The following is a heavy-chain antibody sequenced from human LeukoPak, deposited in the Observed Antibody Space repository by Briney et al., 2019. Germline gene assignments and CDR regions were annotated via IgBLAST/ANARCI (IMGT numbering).Heavy chain of an antibody. V-gene: IGHV1-2*02. CDR3: ARGSYSSGKYYYYGMEV. CDR1: GYTFTGYY. CDR2: INPNSGGT. D-gene: IGHD6-19*01. Sequence: ASVKLSCKASGYTFTGYYMHWVRQPPGQGLEWMGWINPNSGGTNYAQKFQGRVTMTRDTSISTAYMELSRLRSDDTAVYYWARGSYSSGKYYYYGMEVWGQGTTVTVSS. J-gene: IGHJ6*02.